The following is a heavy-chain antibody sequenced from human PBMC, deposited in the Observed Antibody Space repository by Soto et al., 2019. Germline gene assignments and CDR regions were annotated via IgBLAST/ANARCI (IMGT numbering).Heavy chain of an antibody. CDR2: IDWDDDK. CDR1: GFSLTTSGMC. CDR3: ARIKLSAYYYYGMDV. J-gene: IGHJ6*02. Sequence: GSGPTLVNPTQTLTLTCTFSGFSLTTSGMCVSWLRQPPGKALEWLARIDWDDDKYYSTSLKTRLTISKDTSKNQVVLTMTNMDPVDTATYYCARIKLSAYYYYGMDVWGQGTTVTVSS. V-gene: IGHV2-70*11. D-gene: IGHD3-16*02.